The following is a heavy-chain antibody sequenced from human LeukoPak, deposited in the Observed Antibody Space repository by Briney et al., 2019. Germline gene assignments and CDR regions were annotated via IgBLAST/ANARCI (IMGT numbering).Heavy chain of an antibody. J-gene: IGHJ4*02. CDR1: GGTFSSYA. Sequence: SVKVSCKASGGTFSSYAISWVRQAPGQGLEWMGRIVPILGIANYAQKFQGRVTTTADESTSTAYMELSSLRSEDTAVYYCARGSTSSNFDYWGQGTLVTVSS. CDR2: IVPILGIA. V-gene: IGHV1-69*04. CDR3: ARGSTSSNFDY. D-gene: IGHD2-2*01.